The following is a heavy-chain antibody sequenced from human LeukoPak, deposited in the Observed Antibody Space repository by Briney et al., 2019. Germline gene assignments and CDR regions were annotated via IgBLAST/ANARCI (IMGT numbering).Heavy chain of an antibody. J-gene: IGHJ4*02. CDR1: GGTFSSYA. CDR3: ARDSSGWYYFDY. V-gene: IGHV1-69*05. D-gene: IGHD6-19*01. Sequence: SVKASCKASGGTFSSYAISWVRQAPGQGLEWMGGIIPIFGTANYAQKFQGRVTITTDESTSTSYMELSSLRSEDTAVYYCARDSSGWYYFDYWGQGTLVTVSS. CDR2: IIPIFGTA.